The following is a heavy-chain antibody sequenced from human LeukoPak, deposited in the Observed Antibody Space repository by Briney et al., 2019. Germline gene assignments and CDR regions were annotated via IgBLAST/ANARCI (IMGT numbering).Heavy chain of an antibody. D-gene: IGHD3-22*01. CDR1: GGTLNNYA. J-gene: IGHJ3*02. CDR2: IIPILGTA. Sequence: SVKVSCKASGGTLNNYALRWVRQAPGQGLEWMGGIIPILGTANYAQKFQGRVTITTDESTSTAYMELRSLRSDDTAVYYCARSRTDSSGYYSHDAFDIWGQGTMVTVSS. CDR3: ARSRTDSSGYYSHDAFDI. V-gene: IGHV1-69*05.